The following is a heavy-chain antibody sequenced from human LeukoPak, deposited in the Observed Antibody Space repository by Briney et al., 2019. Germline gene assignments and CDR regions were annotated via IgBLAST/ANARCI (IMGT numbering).Heavy chain of an antibody. V-gene: IGHV4-59*01. CDR1: GGSISSYY. Sequence: RPSETLSLTCTVSGGSISSYYWSWIRQPPGKGLEWIGYIYYSENTNYNPSLKSRVTISVDTSKNQFSLKLSSVTAADTAVHYCARSHKAMAGEGLFDYWGQGTLVTVSS. D-gene: IGHD5-18*01. CDR3: ARSHKAMAGEGLFDY. J-gene: IGHJ4*02. CDR2: IYYSENT.